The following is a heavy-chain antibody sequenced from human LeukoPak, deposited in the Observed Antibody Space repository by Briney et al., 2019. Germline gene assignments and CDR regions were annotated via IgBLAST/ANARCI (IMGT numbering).Heavy chain of an antibody. CDR2: IYYSGST. V-gene: IGHV4-59*08. CDR1: GGSISSYY. D-gene: IGHD2-15*01. Sequence: SETLSLTCTVSGGSISSYYWSWIRQPPGKGLEWIGYIYYSGSTNYNPSLKSRVTISVDTSKNQFSLKLSSVTAADTAVYYCARLCGGSCFTSDAFDIWGQGTMVTVSS. J-gene: IGHJ3*02. CDR3: ARLCGGSCFTSDAFDI.